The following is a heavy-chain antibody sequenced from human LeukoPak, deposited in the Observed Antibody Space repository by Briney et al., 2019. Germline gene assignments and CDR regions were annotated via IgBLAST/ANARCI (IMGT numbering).Heavy chain of an antibody. CDR3: ARVMAFPSPALLVYYYYGMDV. J-gene: IGHJ6*02. D-gene: IGHD5-24*01. CDR1: GFTFSSYG. CDR2: IRYDGSNK. V-gene: IGHV3-30*02. Sequence: GGSLRLSCAASGFTFSSYGMHWVRQAPGKGLEWVAFIRYDGSNKYYADSVKGRFTISRDNSKNTLYLQMNSLRAEDTAVYYCARVMAFPSPALLVYYYYGMDVWGQGTTVTVPS.